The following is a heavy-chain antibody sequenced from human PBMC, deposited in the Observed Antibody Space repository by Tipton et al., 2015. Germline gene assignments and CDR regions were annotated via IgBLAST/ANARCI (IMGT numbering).Heavy chain of an antibody. CDR2: IYYTGST. V-gene: IGHV4-61*08. D-gene: IGHD2-15*01. CDR3: ARGGNNWFDP. Sequence: GLVKPSQTLSLTCTVSGGSINSGVYYWSWIRQLPGKGLEWIGYIYYTGSTNYNPSLKSRVTMSIDTSKNQLALKLTSVNAADTAVYYCARGGNNWFDPWGQGTLVTVSS. CDR1: GGSINSGVYY. J-gene: IGHJ5*02.